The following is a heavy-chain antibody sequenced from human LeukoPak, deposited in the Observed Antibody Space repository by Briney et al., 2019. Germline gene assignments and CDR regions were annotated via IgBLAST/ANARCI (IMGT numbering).Heavy chain of an antibody. Sequence: GGSLRLSCAASGFTFSSYWMSWVRQAPGKGLEWVANIKQDGSEKYYVDSVKGRFTISRDNAKNSLYLQMNSPRAEDTAVYYCARVSYGSGSFYFDYWGQGTLVTVSS. CDR2: IKQDGSEK. J-gene: IGHJ4*02. D-gene: IGHD3-10*01. CDR3: ARVSYGSGSFYFDY. V-gene: IGHV3-7*01. CDR1: GFTFSSYW.